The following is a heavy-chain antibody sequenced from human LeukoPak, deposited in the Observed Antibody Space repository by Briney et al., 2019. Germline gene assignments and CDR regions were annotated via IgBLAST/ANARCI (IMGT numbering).Heavy chain of an antibody. J-gene: IGHJ4*02. CDR2: ISYDGSNK. V-gene: IGHV3-30*04. D-gene: IGHD1-14*01. CDR3: TTLTVLT. CDR1: GFTFSSYA. Sequence: GGSLRLSCAASGFTFSSYAMHWVRQAPGKGLEWVAVISYDGSNKYYADSVKGRFTISRDNSKNTLYLEMNSLRAEDTAVYYCTTLTVLTGGQGTLVTVSS.